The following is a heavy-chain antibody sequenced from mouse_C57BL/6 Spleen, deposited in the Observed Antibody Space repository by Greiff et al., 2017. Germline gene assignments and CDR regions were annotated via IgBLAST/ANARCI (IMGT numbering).Heavy chain of an antibody. V-gene: IGHV5-9-1*02. CDR2: ISSGGDYI. Sequence: EVHLVESGEGLVKPGGSLKLSCAASGFTFSSYAMSWVRQTPEKRLEWVAYISSGGDYIYYADTVKGRFTISRDTARNTLYLQMSSLKSEDTAMYYCTLITRYFDVWGTGTTVTVSS. CDR1: GFTFSSYA. D-gene: IGHD1-1*01. CDR3: TLITRYFDV. J-gene: IGHJ1*03.